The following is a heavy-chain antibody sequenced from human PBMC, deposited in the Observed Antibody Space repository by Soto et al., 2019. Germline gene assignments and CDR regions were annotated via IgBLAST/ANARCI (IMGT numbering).Heavy chain of an antibody. Sequence: KTSETLSLTCAVSGYSISSGYYWGWIRQPPGKGLEWIGSIYHSGSTYYNPSLKSRVTISVDTSKNQFSLKPSSVTAADTAVYYCARAERDVGDVLGDAFDIWGQGTMVTVSS. CDR3: ARAERDVGDVLGDAFDI. CDR2: IYHSGST. D-gene: IGHD3-10*01. CDR1: GYSISSGYY. J-gene: IGHJ3*02. V-gene: IGHV4-38-2*01.